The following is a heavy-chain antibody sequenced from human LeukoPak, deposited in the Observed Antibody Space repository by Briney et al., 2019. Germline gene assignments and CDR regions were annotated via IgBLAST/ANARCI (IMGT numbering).Heavy chain of an antibody. J-gene: IGHJ3*02. CDR2: INPKSGGT. V-gene: IGHV1-2*04. CDR3: ARDSGWEVVLYASEI. D-gene: IGHD1-26*01. CDR1: GYTFTGYH. Sequence: ASVKVSCKASGYTFTGYHIHWVRQAPGQGLEWMGWINPKSGGTNYAQKFEGWVTMTRDTSMSTVYMELSGLKSDDTAVYYCARDSGWEVVLYASEIWGQGTMVTVSS.